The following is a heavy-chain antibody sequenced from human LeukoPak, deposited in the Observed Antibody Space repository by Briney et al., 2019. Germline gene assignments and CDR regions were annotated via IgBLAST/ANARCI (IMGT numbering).Heavy chain of an antibody. CDR1: GYSFSSYW. CDR2: IFPGDSAT. CDR3: ARREGNHWFYFDS. V-gene: IGHV5-51*01. J-gene: IGHJ4*02. Sequence: GESLKISCKGSGYSFSSYWIGWVRQMPGKGLEWMGIIFPGDSATRYSPSFQGQVTISVDESINTAYLQLNSLKASDTAIFYCARREGNHWFYFDSWGQGTPVTVSS. D-gene: IGHD3-9*01.